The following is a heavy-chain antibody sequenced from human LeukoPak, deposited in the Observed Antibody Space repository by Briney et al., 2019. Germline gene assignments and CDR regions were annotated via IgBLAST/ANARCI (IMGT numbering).Heavy chain of an antibody. CDR1: GLLLSDYN. J-gene: IGHJ4*02. Sequence: GSLRLSCAASGLLLSDYNMNWVRPAPGKGLAWVSFIAISGSYITYSDSVKGRFTISRDNAKNSLYLQMNSLRAEDTAVYYCARDLSATIRAYDYWGQGTLVTVSS. CDR3: ARDLSATIRAYDY. CDR2: IAISGSYI. V-gene: IGHV3-21*01. D-gene: IGHD1-26*01.